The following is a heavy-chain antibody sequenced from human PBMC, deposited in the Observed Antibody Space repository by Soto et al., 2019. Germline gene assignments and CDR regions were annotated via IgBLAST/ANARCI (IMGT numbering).Heavy chain of an antibody. D-gene: IGHD7-27*01. J-gene: IGHJ3*02. V-gene: IGHV3-53*01. CDR1: VFTVSSNY. CDR3: AREGLGKIDAFAI. Sequence: VGSLRLSCASSVFTVSSNYMSCVRHSPGKGLEWVSVIYSGGSTYYADSVKGRFTISRDNSKNTLYLQMNSLRAEDTAVYYCAREGLGKIDAFAIWGQRTMVTVS. CDR2: IYSGGST.